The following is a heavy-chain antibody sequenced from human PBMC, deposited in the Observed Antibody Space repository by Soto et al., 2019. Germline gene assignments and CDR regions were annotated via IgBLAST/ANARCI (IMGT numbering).Heavy chain of an antibody. CDR1: GFTVSSNY. V-gene: IGHV3-53*01. Sequence: EVQLVESGGGLIQPGGSLRLSCAASGFTVSSNYMSWVRQAPGKGLEWVSVIYSGGSTYYADSVKGRFTISRDNSXNXXYLQMNSLRAEDTAVYYCARDPRGYSYDRLGGMDVWGQGTTVTVSS. CDR3: ARDPRGYSYDRLGGMDV. D-gene: IGHD5-18*01. CDR2: IYSGGST. J-gene: IGHJ6*01.